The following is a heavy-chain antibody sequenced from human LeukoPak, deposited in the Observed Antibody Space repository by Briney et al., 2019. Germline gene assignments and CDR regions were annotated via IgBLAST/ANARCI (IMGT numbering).Heavy chain of an antibody. V-gene: IGHV1-46*01. CDR1: GYTFTSYY. CDR2: INTSGGST. Sequence: GASVKVSCKASGYTFTSYYMHWVRQAPGQGLEWMGIINTSGGSTSYAQKFQGRVTMTRDMSTSTVYMELSSLRSEDTAVYYCARAWSDYYDSSGYLDYRGQGTLVTVSS. CDR3: ARAWSDYYDSSGYLDY. J-gene: IGHJ4*02. D-gene: IGHD3-22*01.